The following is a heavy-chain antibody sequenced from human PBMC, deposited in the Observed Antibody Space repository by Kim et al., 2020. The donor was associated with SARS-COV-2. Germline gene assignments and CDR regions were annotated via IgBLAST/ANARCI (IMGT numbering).Heavy chain of an antibody. J-gene: IGHJ3*02. Sequence: SETLSLTCTVSGYSISSGYYWGWIRQPPGKGLEESGSIIHSGNTYYNPSLKRRVTLSVDTSKNQFSRKLSSVTSADTAVYYCARDQDGNQGAFDIWGQGTMVTVSS. CDR1: GYSISSGYY. CDR2: IIHSGNT. CDR3: ARDQDGNQGAFDI. V-gene: IGHV4-38-2*02. D-gene: IGHD1-1*01.